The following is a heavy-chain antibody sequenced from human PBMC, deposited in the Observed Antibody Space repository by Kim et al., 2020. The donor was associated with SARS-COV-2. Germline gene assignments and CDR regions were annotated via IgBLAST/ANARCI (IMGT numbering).Heavy chain of an antibody. V-gene: IGHV3-53*01. Sequence: GRVTISSENAKNTLYLQMNSLRAEDTAVYYCAREVRYGSGSYYTYYYGMDVWGQGTTVTVSS. J-gene: IGHJ6*02. CDR3: AREVRYGSGSYYTYYYGMDV. D-gene: IGHD3-10*01.